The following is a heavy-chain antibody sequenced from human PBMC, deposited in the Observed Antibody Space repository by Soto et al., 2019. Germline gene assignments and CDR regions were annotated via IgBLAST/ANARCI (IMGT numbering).Heavy chain of an antibody. CDR2: ISAYNGNT. CDR3: ARENSWTYYYYGMDV. CDR1: GYTFTSYG. V-gene: IGHV1-18*01. D-gene: IGHD6-13*01. Sequence: ASVKVSCKASGYTFTSYGISWVRQAPGQGLEWKGWISAYNGNTNYAQKLQGRVTMTTDTSTSTAYMELRSLRSDDTAVYYCARENSWTYYYYGMDVWGQGTTVTVSS. J-gene: IGHJ6*02.